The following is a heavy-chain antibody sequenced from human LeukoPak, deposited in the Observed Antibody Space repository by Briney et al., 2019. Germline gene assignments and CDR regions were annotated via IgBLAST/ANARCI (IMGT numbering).Heavy chain of an antibody. CDR2: ISWNSGSI. Sequence: GGSLRLSCAASGFTFDDYAMHWVRQAPGKGLEWVSVISWNSGSIDYADSVKGRFTISRDNAKNSLYLQLNSLRAEDSALYYCAKAGGSYSGLNYFDYWGQGTLVTVSS. CDR3: AKAGGSYSGLNYFDY. J-gene: IGHJ4*02. V-gene: IGHV3-9*01. CDR1: GFTFDDYA. D-gene: IGHD1-26*01.